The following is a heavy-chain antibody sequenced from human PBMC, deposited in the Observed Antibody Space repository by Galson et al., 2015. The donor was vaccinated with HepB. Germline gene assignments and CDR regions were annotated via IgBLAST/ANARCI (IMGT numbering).Heavy chain of an antibody. CDR2: ISHDGINE. CDR1: GVSCGNNA. J-gene: IGHJ4*02. Sequence: ALIPSYEGSGVSCGNNAMRGGRQGPGEALVWVAHISHDGINEDYVVSVKRRLTVSGDHSKNTLYLQMNRLRVEDTAVYYCGRIDGSGIDHWGQGALVTVSS. V-gene: IGHV3-30-3*01. CDR3: GRIDGSGIDH. D-gene: IGHD3-10*01.